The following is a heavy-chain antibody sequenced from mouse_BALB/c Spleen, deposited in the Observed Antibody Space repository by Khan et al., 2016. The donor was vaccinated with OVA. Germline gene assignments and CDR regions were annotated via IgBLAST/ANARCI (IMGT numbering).Heavy chain of an antibody. Sequence: VQLKESGGGLVQPGGSRKLSCAASGFTFSTYGMHWVRQAPEKGLEWVAYISGDSSTVYYADTVKGRFTISRDNPKNTLFLQMTSLRSEDTASYYCATSYFYGYYFDYWGPGTTLTVS. CDR1: GFTFSTYG. V-gene: IGHV5-17*02. CDR3: ATSYFYGYYFDY. J-gene: IGHJ2*01. CDR2: ISGDSSTV. D-gene: IGHD1-1*01.